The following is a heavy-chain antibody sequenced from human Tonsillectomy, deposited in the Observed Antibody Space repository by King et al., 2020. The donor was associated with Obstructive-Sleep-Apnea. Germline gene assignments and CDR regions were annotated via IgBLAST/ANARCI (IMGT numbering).Heavy chain of an antibody. D-gene: IGHD2-15*01. CDR3: ARQGGYCSGGSCYLDY. CDR2: IYPGDSDT. CDR1: GYSFTSYW. J-gene: IGHJ4*02. V-gene: IGHV5-51*01. Sequence: VQLVESGAEVKKPGESLKISCKGSGYSFTSYWIGWVRQMPGKGLEWMGIIYPGDSDTRYSPSFQGQVTISSDKSISTAYLQWSSLKASDTAMYYCARQGGYCSGGSCYLDYWGQGTLVTVSS.